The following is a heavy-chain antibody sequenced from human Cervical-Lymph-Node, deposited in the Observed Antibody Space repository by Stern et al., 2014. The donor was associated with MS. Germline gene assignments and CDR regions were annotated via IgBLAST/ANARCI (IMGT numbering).Heavy chain of an antibody. Sequence: QLVQSGADLKTPGSSVKLSCKASGGTFTSYAINWVRQAPGQGPEWMGGIIRMFVTINYAQNFQGRVTFSADESTVTAYMELSGLTPEDTAVYYCARDGRGNFFYFDLWGRGTLVTVSS. CDR2: IIRMFVTI. CDR3: ARDGRGNFFYFDL. J-gene: IGHJ2*01. CDR1: GGTFTSYA. D-gene: IGHD4-23*01. V-gene: IGHV1-69*01.